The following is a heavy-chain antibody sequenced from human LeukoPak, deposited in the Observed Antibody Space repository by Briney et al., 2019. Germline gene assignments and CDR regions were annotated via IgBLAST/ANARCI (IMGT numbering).Heavy chain of an antibody. Sequence: GASVKVSCKASGYTFTGYYMHWVRQAPGQGLEWMGWINPNSGDTDYAQKFQGRVTMTRNTSISTAYMELSSLRSEDTAVYYCARGLFGTLVPAAIFRGGTDYYMDVWGKGTTVTISS. CDR1: GYTFTGYY. J-gene: IGHJ6*03. CDR2: INPNSGDT. D-gene: IGHD2-2*01. CDR3: ARGLFGTLVPAAIFRGGTDYYMDV. V-gene: IGHV1-8*02.